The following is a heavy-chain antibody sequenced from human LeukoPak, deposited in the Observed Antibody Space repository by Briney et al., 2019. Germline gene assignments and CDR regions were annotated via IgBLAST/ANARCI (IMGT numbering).Heavy chain of an antibody. CDR2: IYYSGST. CDR3: ARDPPASSFTHSSSWSFDK. D-gene: IGHD6-13*01. Sequence: SQTLSLTCTVSGGSISSGGYYWSWIRQHPGKGLEWIGYIYYSGSTYYNPSLKSRVTISVDTSKNQFSLKLSSVTAADTAIYYCARDPPASSFTHSSSWSFDKWGQGALVTVSS. J-gene: IGHJ4*02. V-gene: IGHV4-31*03. CDR1: GGSISSGGYY.